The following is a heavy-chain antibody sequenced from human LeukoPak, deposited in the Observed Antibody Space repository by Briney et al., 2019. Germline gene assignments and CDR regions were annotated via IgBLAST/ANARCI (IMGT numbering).Heavy chain of an antibody. CDR3: ARAEGLRPDY. V-gene: IGHV3-11*04. CDR2: ISSSGTTI. Sequence: PGGSLRLSCAASGFTLTDYYMTWIRRAPGKGLEWVSYISSSGTTIYYADSVKGRFTISRDNAKNSLYLQMNSLRAEDTAVYYCARAEGLRPDYWGQGTLVTVSS. CDR1: GFTLTDYY. D-gene: IGHD4-17*01. J-gene: IGHJ4*02.